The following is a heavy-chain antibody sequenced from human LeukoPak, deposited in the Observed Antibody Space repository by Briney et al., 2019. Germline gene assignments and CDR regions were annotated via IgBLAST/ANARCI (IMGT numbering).Heavy chain of an antibody. Sequence: PGRSLRLSCAASGFTFSSYAMHWVRQAPGKGLEWVAVISYDGSNKYYADSVKGRFTISRDNSKNTLYLQMNSLRAEDTAVYYCAREDYEMYYFDYWGQGTLVTVSS. J-gene: IGHJ4*02. D-gene: IGHD3-22*01. CDR3: AREDYEMYYFDY. V-gene: IGHV3-30-3*01. CDR2: ISYDGSNK. CDR1: GFTFSSYA.